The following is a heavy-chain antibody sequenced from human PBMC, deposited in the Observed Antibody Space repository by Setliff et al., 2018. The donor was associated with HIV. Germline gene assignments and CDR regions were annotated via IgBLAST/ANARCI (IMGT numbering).Heavy chain of an antibody. V-gene: IGHV4-4*09. J-gene: IGHJ2*01. CDR2: ISTSGST. CDR3: TRDTGYILSGYRPHWYFDL. Sequence: PSETLSLTCIVSGASISTYSWSWIRQSPGKGLECIGYISTSGSTNYNPSLKSRVTISLDTSKNLFSLKLTTVTAADAAVYYCTRDTGYILSGYRPHWYFDLWGRGTLVTVSS. D-gene: IGHD3-9*01. CDR1: GASISTYS.